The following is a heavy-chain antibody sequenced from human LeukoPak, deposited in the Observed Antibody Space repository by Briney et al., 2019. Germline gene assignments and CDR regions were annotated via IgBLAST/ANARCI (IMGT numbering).Heavy chain of an antibody. CDR3: AIYGDYVVDYFDY. CDR2: IRYDGSNK. D-gene: IGHD4-17*01. Sequence: PGGSLRLSCAASGFTFSSYGMHWVRQAPGQWLEWVAFIRYDGSNKYYADSVKGRFTISRDNSKNTLYLQMNSLRAEDTAVYYCAIYGDYVVDYFDYWGQGTLVTVSS. V-gene: IGHV3-30*02. CDR1: GFTFSSYG. J-gene: IGHJ4*02.